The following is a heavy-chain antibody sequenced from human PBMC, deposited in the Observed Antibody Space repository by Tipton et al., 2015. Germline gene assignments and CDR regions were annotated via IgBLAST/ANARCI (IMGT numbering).Heavy chain of an antibody. CDR3: ARPTTISGAYYFDC. J-gene: IGHJ4*02. V-gene: IGHV4-4*08. D-gene: IGHD3-3*01. CDR2: IYSSATT. CDR1: GGSISSYC. Sequence: TLSLTCTVSGGSISSYCWNWIRQSPGKGLEWIGYIYSSATTSYSSALKSRITISVDTSKNQFSLRLTSVTASDTAVYYCARPTTISGAYYFDCWGQGTLVTVSS.